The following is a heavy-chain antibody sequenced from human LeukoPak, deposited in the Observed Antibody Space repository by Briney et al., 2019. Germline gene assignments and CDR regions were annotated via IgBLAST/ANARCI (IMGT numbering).Heavy chain of an antibody. V-gene: IGHV4-39*07. Sequence: SETLSLTCTVSGGSISSSSYYWGWIRQPPGKGLEWIGSIYYSGSTYYNPSLKSRVTISVDTSKNQFSLKLSSVTAADTAVYYCARGVQQWLVLGDYWGQGTLVTVSS. CDR1: GGSISSSSYY. CDR3: ARGVQQWLVLGDY. D-gene: IGHD6-19*01. CDR2: IYYSGST. J-gene: IGHJ4*02.